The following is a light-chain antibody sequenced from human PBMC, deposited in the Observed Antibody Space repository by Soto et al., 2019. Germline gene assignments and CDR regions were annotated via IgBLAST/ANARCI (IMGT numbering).Light chain of an antibody. V-gene: IGKV3-11*01. CDR2: DAS. CDR3: QQRSHWIT. CDR1: QSVSSY. J-gene: IGKJ5*01. Sequence: EVGVTMSPATVSLSPGERAPLSCRASQSVSSYLAWYQQKPGQAPRLLIYDASNRATGIPARFSGSGSGTDFTLTISNLEPEDFAVYYCQQRSHWITFGQGTRLAI.